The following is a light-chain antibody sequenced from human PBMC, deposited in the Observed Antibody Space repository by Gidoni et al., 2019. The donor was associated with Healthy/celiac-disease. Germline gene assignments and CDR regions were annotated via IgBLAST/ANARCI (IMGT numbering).Light chain of an antibody. V-gene: IGKV2-30*02. Sequence: DVVMTQSPLSLPVTLGQPASISCRSSQSLVHSDGNTYLNWFQQRPGQSPRRLIYKVSNRDSGVPDRFSGSGSGTDFTLKISRVEAEDVGVYYCMQGTHWPEIFGPGTKVDIK. J-gene: IGKJ3*01. CDR1: QSLVHSDGNTY. CDR2: KVS. CDR3: MQGTHWPEI.